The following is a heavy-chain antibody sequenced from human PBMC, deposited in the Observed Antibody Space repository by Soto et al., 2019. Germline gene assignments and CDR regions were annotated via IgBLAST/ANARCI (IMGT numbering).Heavy chain of an antibody. V-gene: IGHV4-61*01. CDR1: GGSVSSGSYY. J-gene: IGHJ6*02. Sequence: PSETLSLTCTVSGGSVSSGSYYWSWIRQPPGKGLEWIGYIYYSGSTNYNPSLKSRVTISVDTSKNQFSLKLSSVTAADTAVYYCARDAYSSSWLEPNYYYYYGMDAWGQGTTVTVSS. CDR3: ARDAYSSSWLEPNYYYYYGMDA. CDR2: IYYSGST. D-gene: IGHD6-13*01.